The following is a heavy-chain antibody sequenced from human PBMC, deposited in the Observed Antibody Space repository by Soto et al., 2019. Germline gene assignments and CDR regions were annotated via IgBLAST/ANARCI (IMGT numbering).Heavy chain of an antibody. CDR3: AKDKDIVVVVAGGYFDY. J-gene: IGHJ4*02. CDR2: ISYDGSNK. CDR1: GFTFSSYG. D-gene: IGHD2-15*01. Sequence: SLRLSCAASGFTFSSYGMHWVRQAPGKGLEWVAVISYDGSNKYYADSVKGRFTISRDNSKNTLYLQMNSLRAEDTAVYYCAKDKDIVVVVAGGYFDYWGQGTLVTVSS. V-gene: IGHV3-30*18.